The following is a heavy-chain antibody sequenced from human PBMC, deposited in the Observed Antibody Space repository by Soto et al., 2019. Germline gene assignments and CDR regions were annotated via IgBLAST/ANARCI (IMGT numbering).Heavy chain of an antibody. CDR1: AYSFTSYW. CDR2: IYPGDSDT. D-gene: IGHD6-19*01. CDR3: ARPFDTSGWYVH. V-gene: IGHV5-51*01. J-gene: IGHJ5*02. Sequence: PGESLKISCKGSAYSFTSYWIAWVRQMPGKGLECMGIIYPGDSDTRYSPSFEGQVAISADKSINTAYLQWSSLEASDSAMYYCARPFDTSGWYVHWGQGILVTASS.